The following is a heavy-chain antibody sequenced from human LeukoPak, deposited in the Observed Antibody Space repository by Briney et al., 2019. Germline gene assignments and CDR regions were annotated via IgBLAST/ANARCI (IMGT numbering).Heavy chain of an antibody. D-gene: IGHD3-10*01. V-gene: IGHV4-59*01. Sequence: SETLSLTCTVSGGSINSYYWSWIRQPPGKGLECIGYIHYSGSTNYNPSLKSRVTISVDTSKNQFSLKLSSVTAADTAVYYCARGLSSYGSGSYLIPYYYYYYMDVWGKGTTVTVSS. J-gene: IGHJ6*03. CDR1: GGSINSYY. CDR2: IHYSGST. CDR3: ARGLSSYGSGSYLIPYYYYYYMDV.